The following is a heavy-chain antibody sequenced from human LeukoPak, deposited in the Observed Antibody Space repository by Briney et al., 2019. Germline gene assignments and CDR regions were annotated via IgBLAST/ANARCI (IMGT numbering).Heavy chain of an antibody. CDR1: GGSISSYY. Sequence: PSETLSLTCTVSGGSISSYYWSWIRQPAGKGLEWIGRIYTSGSTNYNPSLKSRVTMSVDTSKNQFSLKLSSVTAAGTAVYYCAGTSIAAAGNAFDIWGQGTMVTVSS. CDR3: AGTSIAAAGNAFDI. V-gene: IGHV4-4*07. D-gene: IGHD6-13*01. J-gene: IGHJ3*02. CDR2: IYTSGST.